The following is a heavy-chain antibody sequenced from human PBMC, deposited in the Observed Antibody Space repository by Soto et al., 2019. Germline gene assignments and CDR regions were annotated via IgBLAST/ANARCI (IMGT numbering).Heavy chain of an antibody. Sequence: GESLKISCKGYGYSFSNYWIGWVRQMPGKGLEWMGIIYPGDSDTRYSPSFEGQVTISADKSISTAYLQWSSLKASDTAIYYCSKGDSRPYYYYGMDVWGQGTTVTVSS. D-gene: IGHD3-10*01. CDR1: GYSFSNYW. CDR2: IYPGDSDT. CDR3: SKGDSRPYYYYGMDV. J-gene: IGHJ6*02. V-gene: IGHV5-51*01.